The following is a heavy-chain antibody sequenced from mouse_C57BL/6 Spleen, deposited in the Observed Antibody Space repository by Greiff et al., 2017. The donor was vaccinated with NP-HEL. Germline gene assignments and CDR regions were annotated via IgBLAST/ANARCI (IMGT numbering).Heavy chain of an antibody. Sequence: VQLQQPGAELVKPGASVKLSCKASGYTFTSYWMQWVKQRPGQGLEWIGEIDPSDSYTNYNQKFKGKATLTVDTSSSTAYMQLSSLTSEDSAVYYCARNPFDVWGTGTTVTVSS. V-gene: IGHV1-50*01. J-gene: IGHJ1*03. CDR3: ARNPFDV. CDR2: IDPSDSYT. CDR1: GYTFTSYW.